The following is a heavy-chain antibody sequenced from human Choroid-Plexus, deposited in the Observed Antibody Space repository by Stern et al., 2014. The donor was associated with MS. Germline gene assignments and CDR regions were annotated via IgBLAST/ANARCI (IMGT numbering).Heavy chain of an antibody. V-gene: IGHV3-30*18. J-gene: IGHJ5*02. D-gene: IGHD2/OR15-2a*01. CDR1: GFTFGSCA. Sequence: DQLEGAGGGVVQPGRPLRLSCVASGFTFGSCAMHWVRQAPGTGLEWGAGVSYDGSNKYYADSVKGRFTISRDNSQNTLYMQMSSLRPEDTAVYYCAKDRQYLTYFFDHWGQGSLVTVSS. CDR3: AKDRQYLTYFFDH. CDR2: VSYDGSNK.